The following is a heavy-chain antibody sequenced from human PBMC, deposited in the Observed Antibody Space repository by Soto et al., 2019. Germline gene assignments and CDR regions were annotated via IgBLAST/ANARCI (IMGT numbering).Heavy chain of an antibody. Sequence: QVQLVESGGGVVQPGRSLRLSCAASGFTFSSYAMHWVRQAPGKGLEWVAVISYDGSNKYYADSVKGRFTISRDNSKNTLYLQMNSLRAEDTAVYYCARATGGYPYWYFDLWGRGTLVTVSS. CDR1: GFTFSSYA. D-gene: IGHD2-8*02. J-gene: IGHJ2*01. CDR3: ARATGGYPYWYFDL. CDR2: ISYDGSNK. V-gene: IGHV3-30-3*01.